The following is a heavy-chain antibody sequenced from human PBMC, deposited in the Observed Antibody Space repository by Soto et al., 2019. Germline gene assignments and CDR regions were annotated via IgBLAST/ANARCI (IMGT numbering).Heavy chain of an antibody. V-gene: IGHV3-7*01. CDR2: IKPDGSAK. J-gene: IGHJ6*02. Sequence: EVQLVESGGGLVQPGGSLRLSCTASGITFSNCWMSWVRRAPGKGLEWVANIKPDGSAKSYVDSVKGRFTISRDNAENSLGLQMNSLRVEDTDVYYCLVSMDRGVLSWYYYGMDVWGQGTTVTVCS. CDR3: LVSMDRGVLSWYYYGMDV. D-gene: IGHD3-10*01. CDR1: GITFSNCW.